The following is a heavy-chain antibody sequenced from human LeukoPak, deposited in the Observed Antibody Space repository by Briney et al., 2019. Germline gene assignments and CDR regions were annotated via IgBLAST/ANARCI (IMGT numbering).Heavy chain of an antibody. V-gene: IGHV3-23*01. Sequence: PGGSLRLSCAASGFTFSSYAMSWVRQAPGKGLEWVSAISGSGGSTYYADSVKGRFTISRDNSKNTLYLQMNSLRAEDTAVYYCARDFRSANYYYDSSGYLDAFDIWGQGTMVTVSS. J-gene: IGHJ3*02. D-gene: IGHD3-22*01. CDR3: ARDFRSANYYYDSSGYLDAFDI. CDR2: ISGSGGST. CDR1: GFTFSSYA.